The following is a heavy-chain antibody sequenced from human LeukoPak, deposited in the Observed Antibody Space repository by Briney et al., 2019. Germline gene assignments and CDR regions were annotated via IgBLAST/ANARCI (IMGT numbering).Heavy chain of an antibody. D-gene: IGHD2-2*02. CDR2: IIPIFGTA. Sequence: GASVKVSCKASGGTFSSYAISWVRQAPGQGLEWMGGIIPIFGTANYAQKFQGRVTITADESTSTAYMELSSLRSEDTAVYYCARFRGLFPDIVVVPAAIWDWFDPWGQGTLVTVSS. V-gene: IGHV1-69*13. CDR3: ARFRGLFPDIVVVPAAIWDWFDP. CDR1: GGTFSSYA. J-gene: IGHJ5*02.